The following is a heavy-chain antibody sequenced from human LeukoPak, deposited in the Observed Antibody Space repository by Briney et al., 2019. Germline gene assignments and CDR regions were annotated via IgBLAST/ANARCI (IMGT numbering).Heavy chain of an antibody. D-gene: IGHD6-19*01. CDR1: GFTFSDYY. CDR3: ARHNSGWAAVY. CDR2: ISTSDSTSGSTI. J-gene: IGHJ4*02. Sequence: GGSLRLSCAASGFTFSDYYMSWIRQAPGKRLEWISYISTSDSTSGSTIYYADSVKGRFTISRDNAKNSLYLQMNSLRAEDTAVYYCARHNSGWAAVYWGQGTLVTVSS. V-gene: IGHV3-11*04.